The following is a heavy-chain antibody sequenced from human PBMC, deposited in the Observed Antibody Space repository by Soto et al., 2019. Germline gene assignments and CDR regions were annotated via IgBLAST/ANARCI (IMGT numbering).Heavy chain of an antibody. V-gene: IGHV4-61*01. CDR1: RGSVSSGSFY. Sequence: KPSETLSLTCTVSRGSVSSGSFYWSWIRQPPGKALEWIGYIYYSGSTNYKPSLKSRVTISVDMSKNQFSLRLSSVTAADTAVYYCARVPYYDSSRIWFDPWGQGTLVTVSS. CDR3: ARVPYYDSSRIWFDP. J-gene: IGHJ5*02. D-gene: IGHD3-22*01. CDR2: IYYSGST.